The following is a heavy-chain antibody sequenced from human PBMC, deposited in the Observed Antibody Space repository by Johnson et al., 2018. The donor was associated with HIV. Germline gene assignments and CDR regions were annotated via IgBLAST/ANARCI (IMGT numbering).Heavy chain of an antibody. J-gene: IGHJ3*02. CDR3: ASQIYDYDSGGYSGVFDI. CDR1: GFTFSSYA. Sequence: VQLVESGGGVVQPGRSLRLSCAASGFTFSSYAMHWVRQAPGKGLEWVAVISYDGSNKYYADSVKGRFTISRDYSKNRLYLQMNSLRAEDTAVYYCASQIYDYDSGGYSGVFDIWGQGTMVTVSS. V-gene: IGHV3-30*14. CDR2: ISYDGSNK. D-gene: IGHD3-22*01.